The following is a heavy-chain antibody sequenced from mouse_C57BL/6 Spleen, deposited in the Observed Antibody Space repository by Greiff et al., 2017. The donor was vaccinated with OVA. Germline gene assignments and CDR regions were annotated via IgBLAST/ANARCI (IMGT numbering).Heavy chain of an antibody. J-gene: IGHJ4*01. V-gene: IGHV1-69*01. CDR3: ARWGDGSAMDY. CDR1: GYTFTSYW. CDR2: IDPSDSYT. D-gene: IGHD1-1*01. Sequence: QVQLQQPGAELVMPGASVKLSCKASGYTFTSYWMHWVKQRPGQGLEWIGEIDPSDSYTNYNQKFKGKSTLTVDKSSSTAYMQLSSLTSEDSAVYYCARWGDGSAMDYWGKGTSVTVYS.